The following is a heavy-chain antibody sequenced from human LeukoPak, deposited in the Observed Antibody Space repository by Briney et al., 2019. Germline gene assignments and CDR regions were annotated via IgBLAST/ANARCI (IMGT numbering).Heavy chain of an antibody. V-gene: IGHV1-18*01. Sequence: ASVKVSCKASGYTFTSYGISWVRQAPGQGLEWMGWISAYNGNTTYAQKLQGRVTMTTDTSTSTAYMELRSLRSDDTAVYYCASQRYDILTGYYYFDYWGQGTLVTVSS. D-gene: IGHD3-9*01. CDR1: GYTFTSYG. CDR2: ISAYNGNT. J-gene: IGHJ4*02. CDR3: ASQRYDILTGYYYFDY.